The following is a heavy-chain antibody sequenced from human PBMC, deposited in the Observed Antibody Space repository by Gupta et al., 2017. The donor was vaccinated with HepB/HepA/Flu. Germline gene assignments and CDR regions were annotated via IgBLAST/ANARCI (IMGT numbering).Heavy chain of an antibody. Sequence: EVQLLQSGGGLVQPGGSLRLSCGASGFTFYKYAMSWVRQAPGKGLEWLSGISGSGDDTYYADFVKGRFTISRDNSKNTLYLQMNSLRVEDTALYYCAKSYWAYYFYDFDVWGQGTTVTVSS. D-gene: IGHD2-15*01. CDR2: ISGSGDDT. V-gene: IGHV3-23*01. CDR3: AKSYWAYYFYDFDV. J-gene: IGHJ6*02. CDR1: GFTFYKYA.